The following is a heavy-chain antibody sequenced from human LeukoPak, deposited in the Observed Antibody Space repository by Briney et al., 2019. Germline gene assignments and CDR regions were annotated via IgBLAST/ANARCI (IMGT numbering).Heavy chain of an antibody. D-gene: IGHD3-9*01. V-gene: IGHV4-4*07. CDR2: IYTSGST. CDR1: GGSISSYY. CDR3: ARDKYDILTGYEYFDY. Sequence: PSETLSLTCTVSGGSISSYYWSCIRQPAGKGLEWIGRIYTSGSTNYNPSLKSRVTMSVDTSKNQFSLKLSSVTAADTAVYYCARDKYDILTGYEYFDYWGQGTLVTVSS. J-gene: IGHJ4*02.